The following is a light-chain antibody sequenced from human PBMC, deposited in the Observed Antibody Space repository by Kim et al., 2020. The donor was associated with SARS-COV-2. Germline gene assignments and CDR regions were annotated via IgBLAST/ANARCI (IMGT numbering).Light chain of an antibody. Sequence: DIQMTQSPSTLSASVGDRVTITCRASQSISSRLAWYQQKPGKAPKLLIYKASSLESGVPSRFSGSGSGTEFTLTISSLQPDDFATYYCQQYNSYSPLTFGGGTKLEI. CDR3: QQYNSYSPLT. J-gene: IGKJ4*01. CDR2: KAS. V-gene: IGKV1-5*03. CDR1: QSISSR.